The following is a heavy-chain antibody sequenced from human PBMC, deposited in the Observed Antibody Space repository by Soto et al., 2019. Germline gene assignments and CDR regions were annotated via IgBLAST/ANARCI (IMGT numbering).Heavy chain of an antibody. CDR1: GFIFNNYA. CDR2: ISYDGTYK. J-gene: IGHJ6*02. V-gene: IGHV3-30*18. Sequence: QVQLVESGGGVAQPGRSLRLSCVGSGFIFNNYAMHWVRQAPGKGLEWVAVISYDGTYKYYGNSVKGRFTISRDNSKNTLNLQMNSLRPKDTAVYFCAKDWEEGGYISGFYYYYGMDVWGQGTRVTVSS. D-gene: IGHD5-18*01. CDR3: AKDWEEGGYISGFYYYYGMDV.